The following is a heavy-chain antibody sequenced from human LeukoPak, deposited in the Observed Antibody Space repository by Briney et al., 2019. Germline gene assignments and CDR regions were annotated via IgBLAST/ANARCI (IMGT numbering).Heavy chain of an antibody. CDR2: ISGNSGDT. CDR3: AKDRSFFGDSPRLDH. J-gene: IGHJ4*02. CDR1: GFTFSTYA. D-gene: IGHD4-17*01. Sequence: TGGSLRLSCAASGFTFSTYAMSWVRQAPGKGLEWVSIISGNSGDTYYADSVKGRFTISRDNSKNTLYLQMNSLRAEDMAVYYCAKDRSFFGDSPRLDHWGQGTLVTVSS. V-gene: IGHV3-23*01.